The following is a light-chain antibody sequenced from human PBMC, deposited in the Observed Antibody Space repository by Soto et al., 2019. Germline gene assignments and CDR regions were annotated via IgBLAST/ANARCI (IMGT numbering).Light chain of an antibody. CDR2: GAS. CDR1: QSVSSY. CDR3: QQYGSSPRT. V-gene: IGKV3-20*01. J-gene: IGKJ1*01. Sequence: EIVLTQSPATLSLSPGERATLSCRASQSVSSYLAWYQQKPGQAPRLLIYGASTRATGIPDRFSGSGSGTDFTLAIGRLEPEDFAVYYCQQYGSSPRTFGQGTKVDI.